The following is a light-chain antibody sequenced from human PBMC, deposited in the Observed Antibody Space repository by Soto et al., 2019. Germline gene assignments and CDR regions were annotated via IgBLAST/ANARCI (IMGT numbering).Light chain of an antibody. J-gene: IGKJ2*01. Sequence: EIVLTQSPATLSVSPGEGATLSCRASQSVSGNLAWYQQQPGQPPRLLIYGTSTRATGIPARFSGGGSGTDFTLTISSLQAEDVAIYYCQQYNQWPLYTFGQGTKLEI. CDR2: GTS. V-gene: IGKV3-15*01. CDR1: QSVSGN. CDR3: QQYNQWPLYT.